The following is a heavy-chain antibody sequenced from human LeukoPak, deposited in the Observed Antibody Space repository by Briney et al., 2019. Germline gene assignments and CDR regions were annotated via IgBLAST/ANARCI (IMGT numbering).Heavy chain of an antibody. CDR3: AKRGSYFGGFDY. Sequence: GGSLRLSYAASGFAFSNYDMSWVRQAPGKGLEWVSAITGTGGSTYYADSVKGRFTISRDNSKNTLSLQMDSLRVEDTALYYCAKRGSYFGGFDYWGQGTLLTVPS. V-gene: IGHV3-23*01. J-gene: IGHJ4*02. CDR1: GFAFSNYD. D-gene: IGHD3-10*01. CDR2: ITGTGGST.